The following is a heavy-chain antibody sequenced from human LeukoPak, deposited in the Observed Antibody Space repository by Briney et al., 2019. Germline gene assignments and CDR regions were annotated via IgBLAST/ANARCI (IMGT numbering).Heavy chain of an antibody. CDR1: GFTFSNSA. V-gene: IGHV3-64D*06. CDR2: ISNNGDGT. D-gene: IGHD2-2*01. CDR3: VKPGYCSSTSCYAPFDY. J-gene: IGHJ4*02. Sequence: GGSLRLSCSASGFTFSNSAMHWVRQAPGKGLEYVSAISNNGDGTYYADSVKGRFTISRDNSKNTLYLQMSNLRAEDTAVYYCVKPGYCSSTSCYAPFDYWGQGTLVTVSS.